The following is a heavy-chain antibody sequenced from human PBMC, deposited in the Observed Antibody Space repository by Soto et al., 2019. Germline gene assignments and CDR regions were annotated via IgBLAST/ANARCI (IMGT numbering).Heavy chain of an antibody. CDR1: GGTFSSYA. J-gene: IGHJ6*02. V-gene: IGHV1-69*12. Sequence: QVQLVQSGAEVKKPGSSVKVSCKASGGTFSSYAISWVRQAPGQGLEWMGGIIPIFGTANYAQKFQGRVTITADESTSTAYMELSSLRSEDTAVYYCARAPEDYDSDYYYGMDVWGQGTTVTVSS. D-gene: IGHD3-9*01. CDR2: IIPIFGTA. CDR3: ARAPEDYDSDYYYGMDV.